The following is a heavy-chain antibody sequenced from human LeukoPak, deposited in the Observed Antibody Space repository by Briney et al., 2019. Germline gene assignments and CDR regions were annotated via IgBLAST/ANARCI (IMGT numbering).Heavy chain of an antibody. Sequence: ASETLSLTCTVSGGSISSGDYYWSWIRQPPGKGLEWIGYIYYSGSTYYNPSLKSRVTISVDTSKNQFSLKLSSVTAADTAVYYCARDSFVAVADPILHWGQGTLVTVSS. J-gene: IGHJ4*02. CDR1: GGSISSGDYY. D-gene: IGHD6-19*01. CDR3: ARDSFVAVADPILH. V-gene: IGHV4-30-4*08. CDR2: IYYSGST.